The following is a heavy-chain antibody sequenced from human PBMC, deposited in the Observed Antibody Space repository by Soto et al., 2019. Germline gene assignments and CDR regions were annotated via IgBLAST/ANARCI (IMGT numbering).Heavy chain of an antibody. Sequence: SETLSLTCTVSGGSISSYYWSWIRQPPGKGLEWIGYFYYSGSTNYNPSLKSRVTISVDTSKNQFSLKLSSVTAADTAVYYCARSGYSYGPNPLLYWGQGTLVTVSS. CDR2: FYYSGST. D-gene: IGHD5-18*01. CDR3: ARSGYSYGPNPLLY. CDR1: GGSISSYY. V-gene: IGHV4-59*12. J-gene: IGHJ4*02.